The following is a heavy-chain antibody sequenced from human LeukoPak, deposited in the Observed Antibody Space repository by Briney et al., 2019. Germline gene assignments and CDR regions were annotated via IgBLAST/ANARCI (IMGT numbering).Heavy chain of an antibody. CDR1: GFTFARSA. CDR3: AAEDDFLTGYYDFDY. Sequence: ASVKVSCKASGFTFARSAVQWVRQAPGQRPEWIGWIVIANGNTNYAQKFQERLTITRDMSTSTAYMELSSLRSEDTAVYYCAAEDDFLTGYYDFDYWGQGTVVTVSS. V-gene: IGHV1-58*01. CDR2: IVIANGNT. J-gene: IGHJ4*02. D-gene: IGHD3-9*01.